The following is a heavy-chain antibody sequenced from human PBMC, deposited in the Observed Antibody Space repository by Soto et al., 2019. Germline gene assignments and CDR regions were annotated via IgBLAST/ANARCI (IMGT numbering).Heavy chain of an antibody. CDR2: IKQDGSEK. Sequence: GVSLRLSCAASGFTFSNYWMSWVRQAPGKGLEWVASIKQDGSEKYYVDSVKGRFTISRDNTKNSLYLQMNSLRAEDTAVYYCARDGRSSYSSGWYYFDYWGQGTLVTVSS. V-gene: IGHV3-7*03. J-gene: IGHJ4*02. D-gene: IGHD6-19*01. CDR1: GFTFSNYW. CDR3: ARDGRSSYSSGWYYFDY.